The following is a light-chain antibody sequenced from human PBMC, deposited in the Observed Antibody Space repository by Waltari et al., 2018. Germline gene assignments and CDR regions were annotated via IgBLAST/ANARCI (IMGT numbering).Light chain of an antibody. V-gene: IGKV1-39*01. CDR1: QNITRY. Sequence: DIQMTQSPSSLSASVGDRVTIGCRATQNITRYLNWYQQKPGKAPNLLIHTVSKLHSGVPSRFSGSGSGTDFTLAISSLQPEDFASYYCQQSYDYPFTFGPGTMVDLK. CDR3: QQSYDYPFT. J-gene: IGKJ3*01. CDR2: TVS.